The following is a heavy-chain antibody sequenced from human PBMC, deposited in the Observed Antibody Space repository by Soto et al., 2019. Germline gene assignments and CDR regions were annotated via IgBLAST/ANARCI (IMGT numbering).Heavy chain of an antibody. D-gene: IGHD2-15*01. CDR2: IYYSGST. CDR3: ARQDCSGGSCYSDY. J-gene: IGHJ4*02. V-gene: IGHV4-31*03. CDR1: GGSISSGTYY. Sequence: QVQLQESGPGLVKPSQTLSLTCTVSGGSISSGTYYWSWIRQHPGKGLESIGYIYYSGSTYYNPSLKSRVTISVDTSKNQFSLILSSVTAADTAVYYCARQDCSGGSCYSDYWGQGALVTVSS.